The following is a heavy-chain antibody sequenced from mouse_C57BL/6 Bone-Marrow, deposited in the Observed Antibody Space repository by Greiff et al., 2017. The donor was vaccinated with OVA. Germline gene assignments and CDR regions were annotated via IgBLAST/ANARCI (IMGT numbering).Heavy chain of an antibody. Sequence: EVQLHQSGPELVKPGASVKISCKASGYTFTDYYMNWVKQSHGKSLEWIGDINPNNGGTSYNQKFKGKATLTVDKSYSTAYLELRSLTSEDSAVYYCARDCWADWGTGTLVTVSA. J-gene: IGHJ3*01. CDR3: ARDCWAD. V-gene: IGHV1-26*01. CDR2: INPNNGGT. CDR1: GYTFTDYY.